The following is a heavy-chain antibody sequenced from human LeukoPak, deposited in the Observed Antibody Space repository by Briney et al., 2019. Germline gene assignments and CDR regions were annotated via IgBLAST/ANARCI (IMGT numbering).Heavy chain of an antibody. J-gene: IGHJ4*02. CDR3: ARCSFSSGCPFDY. V-gene: IGHV1-46*01. CDR2: INPSGGST. CDR1: GGTFSSYA. D-gene: IGHD3-22*01. Sequence: ASVKVPCKASGGTFSSYAISWVRQAPGQGLEWMGLINPSGGSTSYAQKFQGRVTMTRDTSTSTVYMELSSLRSEDTAVYYCARCSFSSGCPFDYWGQGTLVTVSS.